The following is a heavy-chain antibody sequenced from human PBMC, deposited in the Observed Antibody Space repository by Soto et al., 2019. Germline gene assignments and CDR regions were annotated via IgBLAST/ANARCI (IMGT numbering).Heavy chain of an antibody. Sequence: EVPLVESGGGLVQPGGSLRLSCAASGFTLSSFWMNWVRQAPGKGLEWVANINQDGSEIYYVDSVKGRFTISRDNAKNSLYLQMISLRVEDTAVYYCVRAVASAGSYWGQGTLVTVSS. D-gene: IGHD3-10*01. CDR1: GFTLSSFW. V-gene: IGHV3-7*01. J-gene: IGHJ4*02. CDR2: INQDGSEI. CDR3: VRAVASAGSY.